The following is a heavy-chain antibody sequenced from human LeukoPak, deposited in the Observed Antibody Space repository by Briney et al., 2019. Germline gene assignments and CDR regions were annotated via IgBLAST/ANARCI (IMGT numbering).Heavy chain of an antibody. V-gene: IGHV1-69*05. CDR1: GGTFSSYA. D-gene: IGHD1-26*01. Sequence: GASVKVSCKASGGTFSSYAISWLRQAPGQGLEWMGRIIPIFGTANYAQKFQGRVTITTDESTSTAYMELSSLRSEDTAVYYCARDTVGAILTDAFDIWGQGTMVTVSS. J-gene: IGHJ3*02. CDR3: ARDTVGAILTDAFDI. CDR2: IIPIFGTA.